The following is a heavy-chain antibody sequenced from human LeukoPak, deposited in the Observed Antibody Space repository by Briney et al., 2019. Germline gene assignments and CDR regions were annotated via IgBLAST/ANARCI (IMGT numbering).Heavy chain of an antibody. CDR2: IRYDGSNK. D-gene: IGHD1-26*01. CDR3: ARDHTSGSYFFVY. J-gene: IGHJ4*02. V-gene: IGHV3-30*02. CDR1: GFTFSSYG. Sequence: EPGGSLRLSCAASGFTFSSYGMHWVRQAPGKGLEWVAFIRYDGSNKYYADSVKGRFTISRDNSKNTLYLQMNSLRAEDTAVYYCARDHTSGSYFFVYWGQGTLVTVSS.